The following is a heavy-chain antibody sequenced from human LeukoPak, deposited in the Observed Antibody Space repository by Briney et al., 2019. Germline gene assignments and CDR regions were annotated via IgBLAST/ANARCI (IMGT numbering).Heavy chain of an antibody. J-gene: IGHJ3*02. V-gene: IGHV4-39*07. CDR2: IYYSGST. CDR3: ARDPPGDI. Sequence: SETLSLTCTVSGGSISSSSYYWGWIRQPPGKGLEWIGSIYYSGSTYYNPSLKSRVTISVDTSKNQFSLKLSSVTAADTAVYYCARDPPGDIWGQGTMVTVSS. CDR1: GGSISSSSYY.